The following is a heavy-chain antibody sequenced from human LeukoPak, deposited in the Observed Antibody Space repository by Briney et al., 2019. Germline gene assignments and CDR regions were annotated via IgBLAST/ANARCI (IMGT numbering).Heavy chain of an antibody. CDR2: ISWSGGST. CDR1: GATFSSYA. V-gene: IGHV3-23*01. CDR3: ARGTPRQAWGIDY. D-gene: IGHD3-16*01. J-gene: IGHJ4*02. Sequence: GGSLRLSCAASGATFSSYAMIGVRQAPGKGLEWGSGISWSGGSTFYADSVKGRFTISRDNAKNTLYLQMSDLSAEDTALYYWARGTPRQAWGIDYWGQGTLVTVSS.